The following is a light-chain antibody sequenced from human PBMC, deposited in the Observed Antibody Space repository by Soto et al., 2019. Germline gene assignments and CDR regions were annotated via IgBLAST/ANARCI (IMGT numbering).Light chain of an antibody. CDR2: EVS. CDR3: SSYRSSATLEV. V-gene: IGLV2-14*01. J-gene: IGLJ1*01. Sequence: QSALTQPASVSGSPGQSITISCTGTSGDVGAHDYVSWYQQHPGKAPKLMIYEVSNRPSGVSNRFSGSKSGNTASLTISGLQAEDEAYYYCSSYRSSATLEVFGTGTKVTVL. CDR1: SGDVGAHDY.